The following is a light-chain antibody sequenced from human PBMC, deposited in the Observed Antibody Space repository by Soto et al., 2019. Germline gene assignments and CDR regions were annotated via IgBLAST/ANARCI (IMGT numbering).Light chain of an antibody. J-gene: IGKJ3*01. CDR2: AAS. V-gene: IGKV1-27*01. CDR1: QGVSNY. Sequence: DIQMTQSPPSLSASVGDRITFTCRASQGVSNYLAWYQQKPGRSPKLLIYAASTLQSGVPSRFSGSGSGRDFTLTISSLQPEDVETYYCQKYNSVPFTLGPGTNVDIK. CDR3: QKYNSVPFT.